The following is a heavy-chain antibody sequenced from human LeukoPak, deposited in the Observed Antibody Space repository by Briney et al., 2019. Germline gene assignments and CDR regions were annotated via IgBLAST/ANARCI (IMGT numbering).Heavy chain of an antibody. CDR3: ARAKAVAGRPFDY. CDR1: GFTFSSYA. J-gene: IGHJ4*02. CDR2: ISGSGGST. V-gene: IGHV3-23*01. Sequence: GGSLRLSCAASGFTFSSYAMSWVRQAPGKGLEWVSAISGSGGSTYYADSVKGRFTISRDNSKNTLYLQMNSLRAEDTAVYYCARAKAVAGRPFDYWGQGTLVTVSS. D-gene: IGHD6-19*01.